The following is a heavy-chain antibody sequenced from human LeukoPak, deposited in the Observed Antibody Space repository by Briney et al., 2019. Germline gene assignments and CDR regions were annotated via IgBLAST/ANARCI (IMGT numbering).Heavy chain of an antibody. CDR2: ISGSGSST. V-gene: IGHV3-23*01. D-gene: IGHD3-3*01. CDR1: GFTFSSYA. Sequence: PGGSLRLSCAASGFTFSSYAMSWVRQAPGKGLEWVSAISGSGSSTYYADSVKGRFTISRDNSKNTLYLQMNSLRAEDTAVYYCAKEYYDFWSGYYAPGYFDYWGQGTLVTVSS. CDR3: AKEYYDFWSGYYAPGYFDY. J-gene: IGHJ4*02.